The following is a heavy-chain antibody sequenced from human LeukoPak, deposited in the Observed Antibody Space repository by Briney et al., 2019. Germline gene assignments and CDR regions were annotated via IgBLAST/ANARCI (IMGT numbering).Heavy chain of an antibody. CDR2: ISYDGSNK. V-gene: IGHV3-30*18. CDR3: AKDLDSPIAVAPGY. CDR1: GFTFSSYG. Sequence: GGSLRLSCAASGFTFSSYGMHWVRQAPGKGLEGVAVISYDGSNKYYADSVKGRFTISRDNSKNTLYLQMNSLRAEDTAVYYCAKDLDSPIAVAPGYWGQGTLVTVSS. D-gene: IGHD6-19*01. J-gene: IGHJ4*02.